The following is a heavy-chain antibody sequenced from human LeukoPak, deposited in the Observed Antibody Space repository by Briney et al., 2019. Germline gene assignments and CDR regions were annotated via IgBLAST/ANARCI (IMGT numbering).Heavy chain of an antibody. J-gene: IGHJ6*03. D-gene: IGHD4/OR15-4a*01. V-gene: IGHV4-59*02. CDR1: GGSVSSHF. Sequence: SETLSLTCTVSGGSVSSHFWSWIQQPPGKGLEWIGYIYNSGITNYNPSLKSRVTMSVDTSKNQFSLMLRSVTAADTAVYYCARDHLPAGAPGYYMDVWGKGTTVTVYS. CDR2: IYNSGIT. CDR3: ARDHLPAGAPGYYMDV.